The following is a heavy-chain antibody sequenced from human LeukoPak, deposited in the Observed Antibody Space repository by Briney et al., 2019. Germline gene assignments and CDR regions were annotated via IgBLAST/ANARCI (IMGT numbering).Heavy chain of an antibody. D-gene: IGHD6-19*01. Sequence: SETLSLTCTVSGGSISSGGYYWSWIRQPPGKGLEWIGYIYYSGSTNYNPSLKSRVTISVDTSKNQFSLKLSSVTAADTAVYYCARGSGWYGNAFDIWGQGTMVTVSS. V-gene: IGHV4-61*08. CDR3: ARGSGWYGNAFDI. J-gene: IGHJ3*02. CDR1: GGSISSGGYY. CDR2: IYYSGST.